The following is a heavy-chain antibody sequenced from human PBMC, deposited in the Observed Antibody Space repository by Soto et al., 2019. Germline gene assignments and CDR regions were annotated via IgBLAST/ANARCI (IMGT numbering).Heavy chain of an antibody. V-gene: IGHV4-34*01. J-gene: IGHJ4*02. D-gene: IGHD6-6*01. CDR3: ARGGAARRLRVWGY. CDR1: GGSFCGYY. Sequence: PSESLSLTCAVYGGSFCGYYWSWIRQPPGKGLEWIGEINHSGSTNYNPSLKSRVTISVDTSKNQFSLKLSSVTAADTAVYYCARGGAARRLRVWGYWGQGTLVTVSS. CDR2: INHSGST.